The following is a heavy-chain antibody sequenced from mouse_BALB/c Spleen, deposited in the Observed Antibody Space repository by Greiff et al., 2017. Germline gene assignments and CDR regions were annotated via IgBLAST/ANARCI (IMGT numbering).Heavy chain of an antibody. V-gene: IGHV14-4*02. Sequence: EVQLQQSGAELVRSGASVKLSCTASGFNIKDYYMHWVKQRPEQGLEWIGWIDPENGDTEYAPKFQGKATMTADTSSNTAYLQLSSLTSEDTAVYYCNPYDYDYWGQGTTLTVSS. CDR3: NPYDYDY. J-gene: IGHJ2*01. D-gene: IGHD2-4*01. CDR2: IDPENGDT. CDR1: GFNIKDYY.